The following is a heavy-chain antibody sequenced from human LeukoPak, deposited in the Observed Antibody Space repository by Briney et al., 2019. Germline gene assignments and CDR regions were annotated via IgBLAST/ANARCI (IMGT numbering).Heavy chain of an antibody. CDR2: IRSSGSPI. CDR3: ARDPHSLDY. Sequence: GGPLRLSCSAAVFTVSSWSREWVCEAAGKGLEWVAYIRSSGSPIYYADSVKGRFTISRDNARNSLYLQMNSLRDEDTAVYYCARDPHSLDYWGPGTLVTVSS. J-gene: IGHJ4*02. CDR1: VFTVSSWS. V-gene: IGHV3-48*02.